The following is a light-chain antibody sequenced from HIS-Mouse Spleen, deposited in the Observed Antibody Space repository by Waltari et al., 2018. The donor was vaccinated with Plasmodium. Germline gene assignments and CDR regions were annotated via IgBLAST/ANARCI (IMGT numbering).Light chain of an antibody. Sequence: QSALTQPPSASGSPGPSVTISCTGTSSDVGGYNYVSWYQQHPGKAHKLMIYEVSKRPSGGPDRFSGSKSGNTASLTVSGLQAEDEADYYCSSYAGSNNLVFGGGTKLTVL. CDR1: SSDVGGYNY. CDR3: SSYAGSNNLV. CDR2: EVS. V-gene: IGLV2-8*01. J-gene: IGLJ2*01.